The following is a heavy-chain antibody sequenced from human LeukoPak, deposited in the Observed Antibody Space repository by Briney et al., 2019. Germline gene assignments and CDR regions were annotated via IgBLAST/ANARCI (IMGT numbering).Heavy chain of an antibody. J-gene: IGHJ5*02. CDR3: ASLAFSGSQNWFDP. CDR2: VIPIFGTA. CDR1: GYTFTGYY. D-gene: IGHD3-10*01. V-gene: IGHV1-69*13. Sequence: SVKVSCKASGYTFTGYYMHWVRQAPGQGLEWMGGVIPIFGTANYAQKFQGRVTITADESTSTAYMELSSLRSGDTAVYYCASLAFSGSQNWFDPWGQGTLVTVSS.